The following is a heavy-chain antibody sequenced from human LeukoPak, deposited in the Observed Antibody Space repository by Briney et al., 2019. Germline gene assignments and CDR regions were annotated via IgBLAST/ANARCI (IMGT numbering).Heavy chain of an antibody. CDR2: IYYSGST. V-gene: IGHV4-39*01. J-gene: IGHJ5*02. CDR1: GGSISSSSYY. CDR3: ARHTPYYGSGSYLNWFDP. D-gene: IGHD3-10*01. Sequence: SETLSLTCTVSGGSISSSSYYWGWIRQPPGKGLEWIGSIYYSGSTYYNPSLKSRVTISVDTSKNQFSLKLSSVTAADTAVYYCARHTPYYGSGSYLNWFDPWGQGTLVTVSS.